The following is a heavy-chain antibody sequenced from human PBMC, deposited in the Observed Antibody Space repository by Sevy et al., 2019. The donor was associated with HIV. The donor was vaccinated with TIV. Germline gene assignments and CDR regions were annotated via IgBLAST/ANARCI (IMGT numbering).Heavy chain of an antibody. V-gene: IGHV4-59*08. Sequence: SETLSLTCTVSGGSITSLYGNWIRQPPGKGLEWIGNIYYNGHINYNPSLKSRVTLSLDTSTNQFSLRLSSVTAADTAMYYCAGENAWGRGYSWGQGTLVTVSS. J-gene: IGHJ4*02. CDR3: AGENAWGRGYS. CDR2: IYYNGHI. D-gene: IGHD1-26*01. CDR1: GGSITSLY.